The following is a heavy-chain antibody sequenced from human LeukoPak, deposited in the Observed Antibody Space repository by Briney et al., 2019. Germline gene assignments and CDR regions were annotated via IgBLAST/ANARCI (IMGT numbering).Heavy chain of an antibody. CDR1: GYSFTSYW. Sequence: GESLKISCKGSGYSFTSYWIGWVRQMPGKGLEWMGNIYPGDSDTRYSPSFQGQVTISADKSISTAYLQWSSLKAPDTAMYYCARAHGSGSYYTQLPAYYMDVWGKGTTVTVSS. D-gene: IGHD3-10*01. CDR2: IYPGDSDT. V-gene: IGHV5-51*01. J-gene: IGHJ6*03. CDR3: ARAHGSGSYYTQLPAYYMDV.